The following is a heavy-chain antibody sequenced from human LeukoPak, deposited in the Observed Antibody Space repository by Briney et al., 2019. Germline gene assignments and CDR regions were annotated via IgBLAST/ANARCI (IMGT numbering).Heavy chain of an antibody. Sequence: GGSLRLSCAASGFTFSSYEMNWVRQAPGKGLEWVSYISSSGSTIYYADSVKGRFTISRDNAKNSLYLQMNSLRAEDTAVYYCAKGLRYYYDSSGYYYFDYWGQGTLVTVSS. CDR2: ISSSGSTI. CDR1: GFTFSSYE. D-gene: IGHD3-22*01. V-gene: IGHV3-48*03. J-gene: IGHJ4*02. CDR3: AKGLRYYYDSSGYYYFDY.